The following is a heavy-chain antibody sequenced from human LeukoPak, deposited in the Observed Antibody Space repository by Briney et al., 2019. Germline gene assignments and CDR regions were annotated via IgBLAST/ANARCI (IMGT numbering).Heavy chain of an antibody. J-gene: IGHJ5*02. D-gene: IGHD3-10*01. CDR1: GYTFTGYY. Sequence: ASVKVSCKASGYTFTGYYMHWVRQAPGQGLEWMGWINPNSGGTNYAQKFQGRVTMTRDTSISTAYMELSGLRSDDTAVYYCARDQETGDRFYNWFDPWGQGTLVTVSS. CDR3: ARDQETGDRFYNWFDP. CDR2: INPNSGGT. V-gene: IGHV1-2*02.